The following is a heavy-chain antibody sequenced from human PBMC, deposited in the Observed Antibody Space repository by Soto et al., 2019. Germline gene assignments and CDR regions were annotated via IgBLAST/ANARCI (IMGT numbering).Heavy chain of an antibody. CDR3: ATNNWNLDP. CDR2: MYYSGAT. D-gene: IGHD1-7*01. J-gene: IGHJ1*01. Sequence: QLQLQESGPGLVKPSETLSLTCTVSGGSIRSTTYYWGWIRQPPGKGLEWVATMYYSGATYYNPSLKGRVNISVDMSKNQFSLKLSSVTAADTAVYYCATNNWNLDPWGQGTLVTVSS. CDR1: GGSIRSTTYY. V-gene: IGHV4-39*01.